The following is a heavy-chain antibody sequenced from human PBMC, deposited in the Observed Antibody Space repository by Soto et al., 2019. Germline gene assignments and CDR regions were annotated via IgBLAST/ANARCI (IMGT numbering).Heavy chain of an antibody. Sequence: QVQLVESGGGEVQPGRSLTISCAASGFTFSTYGMHWVRQTPGKGLEWVAVISYDGTNKFYSDSVKGRFTISRDNFMNTLELQMNSLRADDTAVYFCAKELQSYGDYDYYCYGMDVCCLGTRVTVSS. V-gene: IGHV3-30*18. CDR3: AKELQSYGDYDYYCYGMDV. D-gene: IGHD4-17*01. CDR1: GFTFSTYG. J-gene: IGHJ6*02. CDR2: ISYDGTNK.